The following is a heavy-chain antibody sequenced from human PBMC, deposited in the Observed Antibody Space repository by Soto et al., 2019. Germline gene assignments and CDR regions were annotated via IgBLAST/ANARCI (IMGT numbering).Heavy chain of an antibody. J-gene: IGHJ4*02. CDR1: GDSITSGAYY. D-gene: IGHD4-17*01. Sequence: PSATLSLTCSGSGDSITSGAYYWSWIRQTPGKGLEHIGYIYDTGNTFYNPSLRSRLTISIDTSKKEISLKLTSLTAADTAIYYCATAVHLGEYEESWGQGALVTVSS. V-gene: IGHV4-31*03. CDR2: IYDTGNT. CDR3: ATAVHLGEYEES.